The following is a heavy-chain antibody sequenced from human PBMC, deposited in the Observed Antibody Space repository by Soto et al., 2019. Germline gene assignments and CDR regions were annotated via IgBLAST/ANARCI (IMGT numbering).Heavy chain of an antibody. CDR2: ITSGTTYM. D-gene: IGHD1-1*01. CDR3: ARDPGLNSEDHYFDL. V-gene: IGHV3-21*01. CDR1: GFIFSDYS. Sequence: EVQLVESGGGLVKPGGSLRLSCAASGFIFSDYSMNWVRQAPGKALEWVANITSGTTYMYFAEPLMGRFTISRANGKNSLYLQMNSLRAEDTAVYYCARDPGLNSEDHYFDLWGQGTLVAVSS. J-gene: IGHJ4*02.